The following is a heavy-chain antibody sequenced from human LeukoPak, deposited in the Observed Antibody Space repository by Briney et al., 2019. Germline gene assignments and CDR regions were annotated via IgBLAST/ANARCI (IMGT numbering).Heavy chain of an antibody. CDR2: ISGSGGST. V-gene: IGHV3-23*01. CDR1: GFTFSSYA. D-gene: IGHD6-19*01. CDR3: AKAVYGGSGWFDY. J-gene: IGHJ4*02. Sequence: GGSLRLSCAASGFTFSSYAMSWVRQASGKGLEWVSAISGSGGSTYYADSVKGRFTISRDNSKNTLYLQMNSLRAEDTAVYYCAKAVYGGSGWFDYWGQGTLVTVSS.